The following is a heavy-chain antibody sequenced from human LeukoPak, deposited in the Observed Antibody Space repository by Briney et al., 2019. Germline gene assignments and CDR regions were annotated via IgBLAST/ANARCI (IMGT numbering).Heavy chain of an antibody. CDR1: GFTFSYFD. CDR3: ARGLSYGSGTSPANWFDP. J-gene: IGHJ5*02. Sequence: GGSLRLSCAASGFTFSYFDMHWVRQAPGKGLEWVATICYDGSNKSYADSVKGRFTISRDNSKKTLHLQMNSLRTEDTAVYYCARGLSYGSGTSPANWFDPWGQGTLVTVSS. V-gene: IGHV3-33*01. D-gene: IGHD3-10*01. CDR2: ICYDGSNK.